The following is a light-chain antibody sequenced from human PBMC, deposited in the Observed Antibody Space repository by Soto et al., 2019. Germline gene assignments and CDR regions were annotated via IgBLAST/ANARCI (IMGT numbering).Light chain of an antibody. V-gene: IGKV1-5*03. CDR1: QSISRQ. CDR3: LQYQSYWT. J-gene: IGKJ1*01. Sequence: DIQMTQSPSTLSASVGDRVSITCRASQSISRQLAWYQQKPGKAPNLLIYQASNLETGIPSRFTGSGSGTDISLTISSLQPDDFATYYCLQYQSYWTFGQGPKVEVK. CDR2: QAS.